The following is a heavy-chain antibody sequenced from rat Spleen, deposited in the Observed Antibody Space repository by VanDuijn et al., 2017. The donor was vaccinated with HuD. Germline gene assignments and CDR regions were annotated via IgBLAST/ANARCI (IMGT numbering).Heavy chain of an antibody. CDR1: GFTFSNYW. J-gene: IGHJ3*01. Sequence: EVQLVESGGGLVQPGRSRKLSCVASGFTFSNYWMGWVRQAPGKGLEWIGEINKDSSTINYTPSLKDKFTISRDNAQNTLYLQMTKLGSEDTAIYYCASRGEGEDNWFAYWGQGTLVTVSS. D-gene: IGHD1-11*01. V-gene: IGHV4-2*01. CDR3: ASRGEGEDNWFAY. CDR2: INKDSSTI.